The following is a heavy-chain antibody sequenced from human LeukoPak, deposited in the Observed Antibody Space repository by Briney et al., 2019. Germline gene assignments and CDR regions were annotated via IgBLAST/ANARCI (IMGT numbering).Heavy chain of an antibody. CDR3: ARAGYSSGRDY. Sequence: GGSLRLSCAASGFTFSSYWMSWVRQAPGKGLEWVANIKQDGSEKYHVDSVKGRFTISRDNAENSLYLQMNSLRGEDTAVYFCARAGYSSGRDYWGQGTLVTVSS. CDR1: GFTFSSYW. V-gene: IGHV3-7*01. CDR2: IKQDGSEK. D-gene: IGHD6-19*01. J-gene: IGHJ4*02.